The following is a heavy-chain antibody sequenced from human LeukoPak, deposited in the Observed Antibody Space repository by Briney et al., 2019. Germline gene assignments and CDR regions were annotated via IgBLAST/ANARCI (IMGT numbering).Heavy chain of an antibody. Sequence: NPSETLSLTCTVSGGSISSYYWSWIRQPPGKGLEWIGYIYYSGSTNYNPSLKSRVTISVDTSKNQFSLKLNSVTAAETAVYYCASQLGGTTFHWGQGTLVTVSS. CDR1: GGSISSYY. V-gene: IGHV4-59*01. CDR2: IYYSGST. D-gene: IGHD1/OR15-1a*01. J-gene: IGHJ4*02. CDR3: ASQLGGTTFH.